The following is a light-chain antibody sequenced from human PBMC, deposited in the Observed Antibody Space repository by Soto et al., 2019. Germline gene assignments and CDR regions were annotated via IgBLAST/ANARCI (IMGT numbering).Light chain of an antibody. Sequence: QSALTHPPSVSGAPGQRVTISCTGSSSNIGAGYDVHWYQQLPGTAPKLLIYGNSNRPSGVPDRFSGSKSGTSASLAITGLQAEDEADYYCQSYDSSLSGYVFGTGTKV. CDR2: GNS. CDR1: SSNIGAGYD. CDR3: QSYDSSLSGYV. V-gene: IGLV1-40*01. J-gene: IGLJ1*01.